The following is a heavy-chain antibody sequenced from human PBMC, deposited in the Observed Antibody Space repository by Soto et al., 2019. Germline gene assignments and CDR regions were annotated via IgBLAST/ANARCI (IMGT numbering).Heavy chain of an antibody. D-gene: IGHD3-3*01. Sequence: EVQLVESGGGLVQPGGSLRLSCAASGFTFSRYWMHWVRQAPGEGLVWVSGISTEGSTTRYVDSVKGRFTISRDNVKNTLYLQMSSLRDEDTSVYYCAKDDFFVVGISRGFGIWGQWTVVSDCS. J-gene: IGHJ3*02. CDR3: AKDDFFVVGISRGFGI. CDR2: ISTEGSTT. V-gene: IGHV3-74*01. CDR1: GFTFSRYW.